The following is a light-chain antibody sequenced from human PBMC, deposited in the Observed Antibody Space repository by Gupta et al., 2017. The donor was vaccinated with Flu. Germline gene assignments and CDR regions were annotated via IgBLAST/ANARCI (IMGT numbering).Light chain of an antibody. CDR2: GAS. V-gene: IGKV1-39*01. J-gene: IGKJ4*01. Sequence: PSSLSVSVGDRSTITCRASPSISTYLNWYQQKPGKVPNLLIYGASSLQSGVLSRFSGSAPGTDFTLTISSLQPEDFATYYCQQSYSTPLTFGGGTKVVIK. CDR3: QQSYSTPLT. CDR1: PSISTY.